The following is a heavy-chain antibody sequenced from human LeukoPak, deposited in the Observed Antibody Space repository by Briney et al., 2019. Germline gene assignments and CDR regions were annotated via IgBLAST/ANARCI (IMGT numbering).Heavy chain of an antibody. J-gene: IGHJ1*01. V-gene: IGHV4-34*01. CDR1: DGSFSGYY. CDR3: ARPRRGSSGWYGYFQH. Sequence: SETLSLTCAVYDGSFSGYYWSWIRQPPGKGLEWIGEINHSGSTNYNPSLKSRVTISVDTSKNQFSLKLSSVTAADTAVYYCARPRRGSSGWYGYFQHWGQGTLVTVSS. CDR2: INHSGST. D-gene: IGHD6-19*01.